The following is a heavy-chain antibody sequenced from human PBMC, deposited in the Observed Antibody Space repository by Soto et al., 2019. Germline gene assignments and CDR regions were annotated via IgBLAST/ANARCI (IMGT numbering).Heavy chain of an antibody. D-gene: IGHD6-13*01. J-gene: IGHJ3*01. CDR1: AYTFTSYY. CDR3: TRSIITTAGTDAFDL. CDR2: INPSRGGT. V-gene: IGHV1-46*03. Sequence: QVQLVQSGAEVKKPGASVRVSCKASAYTFTSYYVHWVRQAPGQGPEWMGMINPSRGGTDYAQKFQGSVTMTRDTSTTTVYMELSSLRSEDTAIYYCTRSIITTAGTDAFDLWCQGTLVTVSS.